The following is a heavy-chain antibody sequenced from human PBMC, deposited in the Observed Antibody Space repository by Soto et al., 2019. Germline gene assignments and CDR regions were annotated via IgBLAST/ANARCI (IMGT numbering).Heavy chain of an antibody. J-gene: IGHJ4*02. D-gene: IGHD2-15*01. CDR1: GFTFSSYV. CDR3: ATPGGRCYSLGCAIDY. V-gene: IGHV3-23*01. CDR2: ISGSGTNT. Sequence: EVQLLESGGGLVQPGGSLRLSCAASGFTFSSYVISWVRQAPGKGLEWVSGISGSGTNTYYADSVKGRFTISRDNSKNTLYLQINSLRAEDTAAYFCATPGGRCYSLGCAIDYWGQGTLVTVSS.